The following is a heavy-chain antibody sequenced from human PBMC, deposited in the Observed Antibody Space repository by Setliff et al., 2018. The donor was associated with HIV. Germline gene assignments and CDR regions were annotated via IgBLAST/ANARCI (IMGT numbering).Heavy chain of an antibody. J-gene: IGHJ4*02. D-gene: IGHD3-3*01. CDR3: ARSTFFGVVIGWYYFDY. CDR1: GFTFSTYS. CDR2: ISGNNDAI. Sequence: SCAASGFTFSTYSMNWVRQAPGKGLEWVSYISGNNDAIHYADSVKGRFTISRDNANNSLYLQMNSLRAEDTAVYYCARSTFFGVVIGWYYFDYWGQGALVTVSS. V-gene: IGHV3-48*01.